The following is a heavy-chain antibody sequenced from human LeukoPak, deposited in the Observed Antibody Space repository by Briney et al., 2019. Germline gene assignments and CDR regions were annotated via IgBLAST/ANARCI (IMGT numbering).Heavy chain of an antibody. V-gene: IGHV3-21*01. J-gene: IGHJ3*02. CDR1: GFTFSSYS. CDR3: ARALEMATIEYAFDI. Sequence: PGGSLRLSCAASGFTFSSYSMNWVRQAPGKGLEWVSSISSGSSYIYYADSVKGRFTISRDKAKNSLYLQMNSLRAEDTAVYYCARALEMATIEYAFDIWGQGTMVTVSS. D-gene: IGHD5-24*01. CDR2: ISSGSSYI.